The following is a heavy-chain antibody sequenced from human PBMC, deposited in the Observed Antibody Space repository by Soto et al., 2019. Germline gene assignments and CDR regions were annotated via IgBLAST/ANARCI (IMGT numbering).Heavy chain of an antibody. Sequence: QVQLVQSGAEVKKPGSSVKVSCKASGGTFSSYAISWVRQAPGQGLEWMGGIIPIFGTANYAQKFQGRVTITAEKSTSTAYMELSSLRSEDTAVYYCAREAGDYGGNSGGYYYYYGMDVWGQGTTFTVSS. CDR3: AREAGDYGGNSGGYYYYYGMDV. CDR1: GGTFSSYA. D-gene: IGHD4-17*01. V-gene: IGHV1-69*06. J-gene: IGHJ6*02. CDR2: IIPIFGTA.